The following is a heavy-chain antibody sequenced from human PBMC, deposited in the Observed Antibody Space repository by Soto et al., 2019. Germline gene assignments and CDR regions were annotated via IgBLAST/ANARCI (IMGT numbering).Heavy chain of an antibody. CDR2: IYYSGST. D-gene: IGHD5-12*01. Sequence: PSETLYLTCTVSGGSISSSSYYWGWIRQPPGKGLEWIGSIYYSGSTYYNPSLKSRVTISVDTCKNQFSLKLSSVSAADKGVSYCAPHSPIGATIRYYYYYYMDVWGKRTTVSVSS. CDR3: APHSPIGATIRYYYYYYMDV. J-gene: IGHJ6*03. CDR1: GGSISSSSYY. V-gene: IGHV4-39*01.